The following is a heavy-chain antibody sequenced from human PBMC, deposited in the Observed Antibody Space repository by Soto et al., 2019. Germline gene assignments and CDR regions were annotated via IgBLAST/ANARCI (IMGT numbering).Heavy chain of an antibody. CDR2: ISSSSSTI. D-gene: IGHD2-15*01. V-gene: IGHV3-48*02. CDR3: ARDRGYCSGGSGYYYYYYCMDV. CDR1: GFTFSSYS. J-gene: IGHJ6*02. Sequence: GGSLRLSCAASGFTFSSYSMNWVRQAPGKGLEWVSYISSSSSTIYYADSVKGRFTISRDNAKNSLYLQMNSLRDDDTAVCYCARDRGYCSGGSGYYYYYYCMDVWGQGTTVTVSS.